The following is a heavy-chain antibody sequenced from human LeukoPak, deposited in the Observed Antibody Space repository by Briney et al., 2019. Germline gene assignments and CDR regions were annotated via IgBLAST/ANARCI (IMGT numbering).Heavy chain of an antibody. J-gene: IGHJ5*02. D-gene: IGHD3-22*01. CDR3: ATEFGYPQTNWFDP. Sequence: ASVKVSCKVSGYTLTELSMHWVRQAPGKGLEWMGGFDPEDGETINAQKFQGRVTMTEDTSTDTAYMELSSLRSEDTAVYYCATEFGYPQTNWFDPWGQGTLVTVSS. CDR2: FDPEDGET. CDR1: GYTLTELS. V-gene: IGHV1-24*01.